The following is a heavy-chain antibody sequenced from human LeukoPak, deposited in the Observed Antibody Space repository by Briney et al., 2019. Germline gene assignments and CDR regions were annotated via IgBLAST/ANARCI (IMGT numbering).Heavy chain of an antibody. CDR1: GYTFTGYY. J-gene: IGHJ4*02. CDR3: AREFRVAARSNPGY. Sequence: GASVKVSCKASGYTFTGYYMHRVRQAPGQGLEWMGWINPNSGGTNYAQKFQGRVTMTRDTSISTAYMELSRLRSDDTAVYYCAREFRVAARSNPGYWGQGTLVTVSS. D-gene: IGHD6-6*01. V-gene: IGHV1-2*02. CDR2: INPNSGGT.